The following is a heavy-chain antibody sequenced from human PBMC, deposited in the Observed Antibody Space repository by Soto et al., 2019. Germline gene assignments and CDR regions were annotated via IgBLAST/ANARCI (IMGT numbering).Heavy chain of an antibody. CDR3: AKAIRITIFGVVIQYYFDY. D-gene: IGHD3-3*01. CDR1: EYTFTGYY. CDR2: INPNSGGT. Sequence: GASVKVSCKASEYTFTGYYMHWVRQAPGQGLEWMGWINPNSGGTNYAQKFQGWVTMTRDTSISTAYMELSRLRSEDTAVYYCAKAIRITIFGVVIQYYFDYWGQGTLVTVSS. V-gene: IGHV1-2*04. J-gene: IGHJ4*02.